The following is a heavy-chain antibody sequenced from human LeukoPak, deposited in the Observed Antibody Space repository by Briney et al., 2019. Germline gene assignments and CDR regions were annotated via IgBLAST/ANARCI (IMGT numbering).Heavy chain of an antibody. J-gene: IGHJ3*02. V-gene: IGHV4-34*01. CDR3: ARGALGYCSSSSCYDAFDI. Sequence: PSETLSLTCADYGGSFSGYYWSWIRQPPGKGLEWIGEINHSGITNYNPSLKSRVTMSVDTSKNQFSLKLNSVTAADTAVYYCARGALGYCSSSSCYDAFDIWGQGTRVTVSS. D-gene: IGHD2-2*01. CDR2: INHSGIT. CDR1: GGSFSGYY.